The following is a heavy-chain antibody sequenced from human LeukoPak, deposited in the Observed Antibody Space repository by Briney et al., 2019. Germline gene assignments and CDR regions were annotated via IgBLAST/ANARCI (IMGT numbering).Heavy chain of an antibody. D-gene: IGHD2-15*01. CDR2: MNSDGSST. J-gene: IGHJ4*02. CDR3: AGGFGCSGGNCSPRAFDY. V-gene: IGHV3-74*01. Sequence: TGGSLRLSCAASGFTFSYYWMHWVRQAPGKGLVWVSRMNSDGSSTSYADSVKGRFIISRDNARNTLYLQMNSLRAEDTAVYYCAGGFGCSGGNCSPRAFDYWGQGTLVTASS. CDR1: GFTFSYYW.